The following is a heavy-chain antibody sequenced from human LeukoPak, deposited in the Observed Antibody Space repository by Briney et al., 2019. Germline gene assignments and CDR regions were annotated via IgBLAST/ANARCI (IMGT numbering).Heavy chain of an antibody. CDR2: ISGRGIST. Sequence: GGSLRLSCAASGFTFSTYAMSWVRQAPGKGLEWVSFISGRGISTFYADSVKGRFTISRDNSMNTLYLQMSSLRAKDTAVYYCAKSPYRFDALDIWGQGTMVTVSS. D-gene: IGHD3-16*02. CDR1: GFTFSTYA. V-gene: IGHV3-23*01. CDR3: AKSPYRFDALDI. J-gene: IGHJ3*02.